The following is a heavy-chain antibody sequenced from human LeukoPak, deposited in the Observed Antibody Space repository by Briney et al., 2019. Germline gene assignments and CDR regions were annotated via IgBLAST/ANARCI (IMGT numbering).Heavy chain of an antibody. D-gene: IGHD3-16*01. CDR1: APSISSYY. CDR3: ARHRFGGSGYFDY. V-gene: IGHV4-59*08. J-gene: IGHJ4*02. Sequence: PSQTLSLTCTVAAPSISSYYSGWIRQPPGKGLEWIGYIYYSGSTNYNPSLKSRVTISVDKSKTQFSLKVSSVTAAATAVYYCARHRFGGSGYFDYWGRGTLVTVSS. CDR2: IYYSGST.